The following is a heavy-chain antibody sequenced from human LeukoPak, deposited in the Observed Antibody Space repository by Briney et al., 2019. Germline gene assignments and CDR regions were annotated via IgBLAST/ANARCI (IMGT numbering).Heavy chain of an antibody. D-gene: IGHD3-3*01. CDR1: GGSFSGYY. CDR2: INHSGST. CDR3: ARPKGITIFGVVTIWFDP. Sequence: PSETLSLTCVVSGGSFSGYYWSWIRQPPGKGLEWIGEINHSGSTNYNPSLKSRVTISVDTSKNQFSLKLSSVTAADTAVYYCARPKGITIFGVVTIWFDPWGQGTLVTVSS. J-gene: IGHJ5*02. V-gene: IGHV4-34*01.